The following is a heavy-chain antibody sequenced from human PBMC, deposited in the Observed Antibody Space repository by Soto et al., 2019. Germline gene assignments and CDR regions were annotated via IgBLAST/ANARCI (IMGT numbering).Heavy chain of an antibody. CDR3: ARSIAGRLNCFGP. D-gene: IGHD6-6*01. V-gene: IGHV3-7*01. CDR2: IKQDGSEK. Sequence: EVQLVESGGGLVQPGGSLRLSCAASGFTFSSYWMSWVRQAPGKGLEWVANIKQDGSEKYDVDSVKGGFTIARDNAKNVLYLQMYSLGAEETAVYDGARSIAGRLNCFGPWGQGTLVTVSS. J-gene: IGHJ5*02. CDR1: GFTFSSYW.